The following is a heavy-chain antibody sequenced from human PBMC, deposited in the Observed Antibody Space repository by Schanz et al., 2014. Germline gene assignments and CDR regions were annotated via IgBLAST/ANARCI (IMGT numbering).Heavy chain of an antibody. CDR1: GYSFTPFP. CDR3: ARGYGDSPTDF. J-gene: IGHJ4*02. Sequence: QVQLVQSWAEVKGPGASVKVSCKASGYSFTPFPIHWVRQAPGQRLEWMGWISPYNGNTNYAQKLQGRVTMTADTSTSTAYMDLRSLRADDTAVYYCARGYGDSPTDFWGQGALVIVSS. V-gene: IGHV1-3*01. D-gene: IGHD4-17*01. CDR2: ISPYNGNT.